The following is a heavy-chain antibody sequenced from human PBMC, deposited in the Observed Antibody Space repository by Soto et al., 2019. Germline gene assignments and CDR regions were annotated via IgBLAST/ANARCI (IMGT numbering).Heavy chain of an antibody. V-gene: IGHV4-31*03. D-gene: IGHD1-26*01. CDR1: GGSISSGGYY. CDR3: ARAAIKDHQVAGQPPTSQTLDY. Sequence: SETLSLTCTVSGGSISSGGYYWSWIRQHPGKGLEWIGYIYYSGSTYYNPSLKSRVTISVDTSKNQFSLKLTSVTAADTAVYYCARAAIKDHQVAGQPPTSQTLDYWGLGTLVTVSS. J-gene: IGHJ4*02. CDR2: IYYSGST.